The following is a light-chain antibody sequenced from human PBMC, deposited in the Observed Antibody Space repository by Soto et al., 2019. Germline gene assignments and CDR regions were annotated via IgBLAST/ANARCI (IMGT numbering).Light chain of an antibody. Sequence: DIQMTQYPSTLSASVGDRVTITCRASQSIRDSLAWYQQKPGKAPKLLIYEASSLKSGVPSRFSGSRSGTEYTLTSSSLQPDDFATYYCQQYNGYWTFGQGTKVEIK. V-gene: IGKV1-5*03. CDR2: EAS. CDR1: QSIRDS. CDR3: QQYNGYWT. J-gene: IGKJ1*01.